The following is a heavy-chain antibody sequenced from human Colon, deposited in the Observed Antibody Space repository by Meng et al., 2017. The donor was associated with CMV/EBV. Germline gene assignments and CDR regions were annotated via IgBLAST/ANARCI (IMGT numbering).Heavy chain of an antibody. CDR1: KGTFTSDP. CDR3: ARVICGGDCYLDY. Sequence: QDQLEQSEAEEKTPGSSVEVSCKASKGTFTSDPISWVRQGTGQGFGWVGGIITISGTTDSAQKYQGRVTITADESTSTAYMKLSNLRSEDTAIYYCARVICGGDCYLDYWGRGTLVTVSS. J-gene: IGHJ4*02. V-gene: IGHV1-69*12. D-gene: IGHD2-21*02. CDR2: IITISGTT.